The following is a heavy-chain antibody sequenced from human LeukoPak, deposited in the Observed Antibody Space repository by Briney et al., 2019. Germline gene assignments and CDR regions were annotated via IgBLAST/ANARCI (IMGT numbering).Heavy chain of an antibody. CDR3: ASGVPAAN. D-gene: IGHD2-2*01. CDR1: GCSFTSYW. CDR2: IYPGDSDT. V-gene: IGHV5-51*01. Sequence: GGALEISCKGSGCSFTSYWMGWVRQMPGKGLEWMGIIYPGDSDTRYSPSFQGQVTISADKSISTAYLQWSSLKASDTAMYYCASGVPAANWGQGTLVTVSS. J-gene: IGHJ4*02.